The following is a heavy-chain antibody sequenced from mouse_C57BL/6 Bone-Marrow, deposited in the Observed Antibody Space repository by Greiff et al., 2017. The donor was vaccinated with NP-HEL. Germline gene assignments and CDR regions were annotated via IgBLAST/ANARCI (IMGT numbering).Heavy chain of an antibody. CDR1: GYTFTDYN. CDR3: ARRGLGVGYDGKTYYFDY. V-gene: IGHV1-18*01. D-gene: IGHD2-2*01. J-gene: IGHJ2*01. Sequence: VQLQQSGPELVKPGASVKIPCKASGYTFTDYNMDWVKQSHGKSLEWIGDINPNNGGTIYNQKFKGKATLTVDKSSSTAYLELRSLTSEDPAVYYCARRGLGVGYDGKTYYFDYWGQGTTLTVSS. CDR2: INPNNGGT.